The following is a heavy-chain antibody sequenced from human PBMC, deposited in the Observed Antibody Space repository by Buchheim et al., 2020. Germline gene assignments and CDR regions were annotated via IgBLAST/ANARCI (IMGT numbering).Heavy chain of an antibody. CDR2: IIPILGIA. D-gene: IGHD5-24*01. Sequence: QVQLVQSGAEVKKPGSSVKVSCKASGGTFSSYTISWVRQAPGQGLEWMGRIIPILGIANYAQKFQGRVTITADKSTSTAYMELSSLRSEDTAVYYCARVWDGYNFDWNYFDYWGQGTL. CDR1: GGTFSSYT. J-gene: IGHJ4*02. V-gene: IGHV1-69*02. CDR3: ARVWDGYNFDWNYFDY.